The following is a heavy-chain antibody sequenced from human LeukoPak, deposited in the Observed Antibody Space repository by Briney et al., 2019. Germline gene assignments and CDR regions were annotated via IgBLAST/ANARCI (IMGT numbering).Heavy chain of an antibody. Sequence: SVKVSCKASGGTFSSYAISWVRHAPGQGLEWMGGIIPIFGTANSAQKFQGRVTITADESTSPAYKELSSLRSEATAVYYCASAHYYDSSGHVWGQGTLVTVSS. D-gene: IGHD3-22*01. J-gene: IGHJ4*02. V-gene: IGHV1-69*13. CDR3: ASAHYYDSSGHV. CDR2: IIPIFGTA. CDR1: GGTFSSYA.